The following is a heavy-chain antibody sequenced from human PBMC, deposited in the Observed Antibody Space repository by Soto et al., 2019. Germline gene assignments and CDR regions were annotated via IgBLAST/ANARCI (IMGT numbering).Heavy chain of an antibody. CDR1: GGCISSGCYY. D-gene: IGHD2-2*01. V-gene: IGHV4-31*03. CDR3: ARVPSSSTSCISNWFDP. Sequence: TLSLTCTVSGGCISSGCYYWSWIRQHPGKGLEWIGYIYYSGSTYYNPSLKSRVTISVDTSKNQFSLKLSSVTAADTAVYYCARVPSSSTSCISNWFDPWGQRTLVTVSS. J-gene: IGHJ5*02. CDR2: IYYSGST.